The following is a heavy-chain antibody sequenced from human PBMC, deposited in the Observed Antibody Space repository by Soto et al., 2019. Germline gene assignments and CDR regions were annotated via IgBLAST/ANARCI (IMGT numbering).Heavy chain of an antibody. CDR2: IIPIFGTA. J-gene: IGHJ4*02. V-gene: IGHV1-69*13. Sequence: SVKVSCNASGGTFSSYAINWVRQAPGQGLEWMGGIIPIFGTANYAQKFQGRVTITANDSTSTAYMELSSLRSEDTAVYYCATVSLNYDYYFIYWGQGTLVTVSS. D-gene: IGHD1-7*01. CDR3: ATVSLNYDYYFIY. CDR1: GGTFSSYA.